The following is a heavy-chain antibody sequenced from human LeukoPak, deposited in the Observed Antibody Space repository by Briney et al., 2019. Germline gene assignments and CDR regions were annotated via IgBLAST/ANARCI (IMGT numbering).Heavy chain of an antibody. CDR1: GGSFSTHY. J-gene: IGHJ4*02. CDR3: ARAPTTALFDY. D-gene: IGHD1-1*01. V-gene: IGHV4-4*09. Sequence: SETLSLTCTVSGGSFSTHYWNWIRQSPGKGLEWIAYIYSSGSTNYTPSLKSRVTISLDTSNYQFSLKLNSVTAADTAVYYCARAPTTALFDYWGQGILVTVSS. CDR2: IYSSGST.